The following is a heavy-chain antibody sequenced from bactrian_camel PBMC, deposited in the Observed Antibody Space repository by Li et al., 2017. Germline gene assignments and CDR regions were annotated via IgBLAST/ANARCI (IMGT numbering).Heavy chain of an antibody. D-gene: IGHD1*01. CDR2: IVSGGGTN. J-gene: IGHJ4*01. Sequence: QLVESGGGLVQPGGSLRLSCAASGFTFSSAWIYWVRQAPGKGLEWLSTIVSGGGTNVDADPVKGRSTASRDNAKNTVYLQMNSLKTEDTAMYYCVMASGGWFGFWDYWGQGTQVTVS. CDR1: GFTFSSAW. V-gene: IGHV3S25*01. CDR3: VMASGGWFGFWDY.